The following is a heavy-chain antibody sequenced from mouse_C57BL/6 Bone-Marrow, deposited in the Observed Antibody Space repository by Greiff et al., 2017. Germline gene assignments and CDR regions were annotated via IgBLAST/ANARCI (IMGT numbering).Heavy chain of an antibody. D-gene: IGHD1-1*01. CDR3: ARTLLLDAMDY. J-gene: IGHJ4*01. CDR2: ISSGSSTI. CDR1: GFTFSDYG. V-gene: IGHV5-17*01. Sequence: EVKVVESGGGLVKPGGSLKLSCAASGFTFSDYGMHWVRQAPEKGLEWVAYISSGSSTIYYADTVKGRFTISRDNAKNTMFLQMTSLMSEDTAMYYCARTLLLDAMDYWGQGTSVTVSS.